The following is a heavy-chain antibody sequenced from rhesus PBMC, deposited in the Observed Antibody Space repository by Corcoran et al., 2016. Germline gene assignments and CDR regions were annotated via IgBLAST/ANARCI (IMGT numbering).Heavy chain of an antibody. Sequence: QLQLQESGPGLVKPSETLSLTCAVSGGSISRNYWSWIRQPPGKGLEWIGRISGSGGSTAYNPSLKSRVTISTDTSKTQFSLKLSSVTAADTAVYYCARDHDSGYYGPFDYWGQGVLVTVSS. CDR2: ISGSGGST. J-gene: IGHJ4*01. V-gene: IGHV4-173*01. CDR3: ARDHDSGYYGPFDY. D-gene: IGHD3-28*01. CDR1: GGSISRNY.